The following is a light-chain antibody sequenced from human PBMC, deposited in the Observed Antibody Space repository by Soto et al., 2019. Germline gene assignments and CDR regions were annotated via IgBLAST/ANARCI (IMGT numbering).Light chain of an antibody. CDR2: DVN. CDR1: SSDVGGYNY. CDR3: CSYAGSYPVV. Sequence: QSALTQPRSVSGSPGQSVTISCTGTSSDVGGYNYVSWYQQHPGKAPKLMIYDVNQRPSGVPDRFSGSKSGNTASLTISGLQDEDEADYCCCSYAGSYPVVFGGGTKVTVL. J-gene: IGLJ2*01. V-gene: IGLV2-11*01.